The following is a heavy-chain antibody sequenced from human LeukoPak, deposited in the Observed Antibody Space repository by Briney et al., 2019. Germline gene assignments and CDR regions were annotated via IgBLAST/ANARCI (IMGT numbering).Heavy chain of an antibody. J-gene: IGHJ4*02. CDR1: GASISSWY. Sequence: SETLSLTCTVSGASISSWYWSWIRQPPGKGLEWIGYIYGSGNTNYNPSPKSRVTMSIDTSKNQFSLKLTSVTAADTATYYCARETSLAGFASGLGFNYWGQGILVTVSS. V-gene: IGHV4-59*01. CDR3: ARETSLAGFASGLGFNY. D-gene: IGHD6-19*01. CDR2: IYGSGNT.